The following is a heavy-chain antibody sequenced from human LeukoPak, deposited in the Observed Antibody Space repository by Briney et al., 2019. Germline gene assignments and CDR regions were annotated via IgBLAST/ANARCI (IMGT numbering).Heavy chain of an antibody. CDR3: ARGSYYYDSSGDY. CDR2: IYYSGST. CDR1: GGSISSGDYY. D-gene: IGHD3-22*01. V-gene: IGHV4-30-4*01. Sequence: SETLSLTCTVSGGSISSGDYYWSWIRQPPGKGLEWIGYIYYSGSTYYNPSLKSRVTISVDTSKNQFSLKLSSVTAADTAVYYCARGSYYYDSSGDYWGQETLVTVSS. J-gene: IGHJ4*02.